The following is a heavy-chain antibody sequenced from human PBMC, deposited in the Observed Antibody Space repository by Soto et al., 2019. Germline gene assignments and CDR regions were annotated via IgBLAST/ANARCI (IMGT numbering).Heavy chain of an antibody. CDR3: VRDPQRNDY. J-gene: IGHJ4*02. CDR2: ISAFNGNR. V-gene: IGHV1-18*04. CDR1: GYAFSSYG. D-gene: IGHD2-2*01. Sequence: QVQLVQSGAEVKKPGASVKVSCKASGYAFSSYGISWVRQAPGQGLEWMGWISAFNGNRDYAQQFQGRVTMTSDTSRTTAYMELRSLRSDDTAVYYCVRDPQRNDYWGQGTLVNVSS.